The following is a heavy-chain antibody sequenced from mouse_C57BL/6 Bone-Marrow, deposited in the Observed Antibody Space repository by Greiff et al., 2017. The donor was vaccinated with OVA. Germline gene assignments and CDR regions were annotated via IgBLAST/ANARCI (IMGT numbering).Heavy chain of an antibody. J-gene: IGHJ2*01. D-gene: IGHD1-1*01. CDR3: ARKGLRVYDFDY. V-gene: IGHV3-2*02. CDR2: ISYSGST. CDR1: GYSITSDYA. Sequence: EVMLVESGPGLVKPSQSLSLTCTVTGYSITSDYAWNWIRQFPGNKLEWMGYISYSGSTSYNPSLKSRISITRDTSKNQFFLQLNSVTTEDTATYYCARKGLRVYDFDYWGQGTTLTVSS.